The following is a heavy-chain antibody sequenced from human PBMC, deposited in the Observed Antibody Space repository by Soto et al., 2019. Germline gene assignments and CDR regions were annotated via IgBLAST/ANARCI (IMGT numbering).Heavy chain of an antibody. CDR2: IIPIFGTA. CDR3: ARTIRFLEWLNYYYYGMDV. D-gene: IGHD3-3*01. Sequence: SVKVSCKASGGTFSSYAISWVRQAPGQGLEWMGGIIPIFGTANYAQKYQGRVTITADESTSTAYMELSSLRSEDTAVYYCARTIRFLEWLNYYYYGMDVWGQGTTVTVSS. J-gene: IGHJ6*02. CDR1: GGTFSSYA. V-gene: IGHV1-69*13.